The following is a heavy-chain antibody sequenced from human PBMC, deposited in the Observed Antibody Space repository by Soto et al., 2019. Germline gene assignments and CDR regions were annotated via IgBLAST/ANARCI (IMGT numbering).Heavy chain of an antibody. CDR1: GYTFTSYD. CDR2: MNPTSGNT. V-gene: IGHV1-8*01. J-gene: IGHJ5*02. D-gene: IGHD3-3*01. Sequence: VSVKVSCKAAGYTFTSYDINWVRQATGQGLEWMGWMNPTSGNTGYAQKFQGRFTMTRNTSISTAYMELSSLRSEDTAVYYCARVVDSYDFWSGYYTGVPWFDPWGQGTLVTVSS. CDR3: ARVVDSYDFWSGYYTGVPWFDP.